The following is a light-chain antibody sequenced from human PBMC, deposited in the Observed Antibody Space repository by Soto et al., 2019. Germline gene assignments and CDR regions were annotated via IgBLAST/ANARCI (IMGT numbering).Light chain of an antibody. CDR3: SSYTSSSTLV. J-gene: IGLJ1*01. Sequence: QSALTQPASVSGSPGQSITISCTGTSSDVGGYNYVSWYQQHPGKAPKLIISEVYNRPSGVSNCFSGSKSGTTASLTISGLQAEDEADYYCSSYTSSSTLVFGTGTKVTVL. V-gene: IGLV2-14*01. CDR1: SSDVGGYNY. CDR2: EVY.